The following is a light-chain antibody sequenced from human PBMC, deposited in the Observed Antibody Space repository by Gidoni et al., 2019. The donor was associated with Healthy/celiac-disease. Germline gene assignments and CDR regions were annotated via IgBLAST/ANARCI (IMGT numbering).Light chain of an antibody. CDR2: GAS. CDR1: QSVSSSY. J-gene: IGKJ2*01. V-gene: IGKV3-20*01. CDR3: QQYGSSPPMYT. Sequence: IVLTQSPGTLSLSPGDRATLSCRASQSVSSSYLAWYQQKPGQAPRLLIYGASSRATGIPDRFSGSGSGTDFTLNISRLEPEDFAVYYCQQYGSSPPMYTFGQXTKLEIK.